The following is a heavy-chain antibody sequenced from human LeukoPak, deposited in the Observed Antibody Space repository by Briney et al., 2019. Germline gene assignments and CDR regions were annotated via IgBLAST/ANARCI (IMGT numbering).Heavy chain of an antibody. CDR1: GGSNSSGGYY. D-gene: IGHD3/OR15-3a*01. Sequence: SETLSLTCTVSGGSNSSGGYYWSWIRQPPGKGLEWIGYIYHSGSTYYNPSLKSRVTISVDRSKNQFSLKLGSVTAADTAVYYCASGAQGIFGRYWGQGTLVTVSS. CDR2: IYHSGST. J-gene: IGHJ4*02. V-gene: IGHV4-30-2*01. CDR3: ASGAQGIFGRY.